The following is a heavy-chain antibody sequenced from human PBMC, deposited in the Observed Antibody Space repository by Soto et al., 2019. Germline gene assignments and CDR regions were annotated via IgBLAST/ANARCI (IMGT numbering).Heavy chain of an antibody. CDR1: GGSISSYY. Sequence: AETLSLTCTVSGGSISSYYWIWVRQASGKGLEWIGRIYTSGSTNYNPSLKSRVTMSVDTSKNQFSLKLSSVTAADTAVYYCARSTRYCTNGVCYYVFDYWGQGTLVTVSS. D-gene: IGHD2-8*01. V-gene: IGHV4-4*07. CDR3: ARSTRYCTNGVCYYVFDY. J-gene: IGHJ4*02. CDR2: IYTSGST.